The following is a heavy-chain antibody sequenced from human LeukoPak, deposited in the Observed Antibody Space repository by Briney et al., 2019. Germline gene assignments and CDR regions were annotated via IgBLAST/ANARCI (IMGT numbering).Heavy chain of an antibody. Sequence: ASVKVSCKASGFTFSNYYIHWVRQAPGQGLEYMGIINPSVGSTNYAQKFQGRVTMTSDTSTSTVYMELNRLRSEDTALYYCARGRVGSIPSPFDYWGQGTLITVSS. J-gene: IGHJ4*02. CDR3: ARGRVGSIPSPFDY. D-gene: IGHD1-26*01. V-gene: IGHV1-46*01. CDR1: GFTFSNYY. CDR2: INPSVGST.